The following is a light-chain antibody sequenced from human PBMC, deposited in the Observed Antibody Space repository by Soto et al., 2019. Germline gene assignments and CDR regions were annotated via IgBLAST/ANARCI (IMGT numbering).Light chain of an antibody. V-gene: IGLV2-14*01. CDR2: EVN. CDR3: FSFTTSRTQV. J-gene: IGLJ1*01. Sequence: SALPQPASLSGSPGQSITISCNGTSSDIGAYDYVSWFQRHPGKAPKLMISEVNNRPSGVSNRFSGSKSGNTAYLTISGLQVEDEAEYFCFSFTTSRTQVFANGTKDTV. CDR1: SSDIGAYDY.